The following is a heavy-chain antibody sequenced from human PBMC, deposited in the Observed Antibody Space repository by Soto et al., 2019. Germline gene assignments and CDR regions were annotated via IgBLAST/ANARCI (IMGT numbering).Heavy chain of an antibody. D-gene: IGHD6-13*01. CDR2: ISYDGSNK. Sequence: GGSLRLSCAASGFTFSSYAMHWVRQAPGKGLEWVAVISYDGSNKYYADSVKGRFTISRDNSKNTLYLQMNSLRAEDTAVYYCARGIKAAANWFDPWGQGTLVTVSS. CDR1: GFTFSSYA. V-gene: IGHV3-30-3*01. CDR3: ARGIKAAANWFDP. J-gene: IGHJ5*02.